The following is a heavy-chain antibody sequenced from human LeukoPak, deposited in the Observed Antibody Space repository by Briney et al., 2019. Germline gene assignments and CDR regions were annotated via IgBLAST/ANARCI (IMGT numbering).Heavy chain of an antibody. CDR1: GYTFTDYY. V-gene: IGHV1-2*02. CDR3: ARSHKENILEWLLFSESDFDY. CDR2: INPNTGGT. D-gene: IGHD3-3*01. J-gene: IGHJ4*02. Sequence: GASVKVSCKTSGYTFTDYYIHWVRQAPGQGLEWMGWINPNTGGTNYAQKFQGRVTMTRDTSINTAYMELSRLRSDDTAVYYCARSHKENILEWLLFSESDFDYWGQGTLVPVSS.